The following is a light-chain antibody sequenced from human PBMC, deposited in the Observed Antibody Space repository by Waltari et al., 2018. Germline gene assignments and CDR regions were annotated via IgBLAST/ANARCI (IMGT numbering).Light chain of an antibody. CDR2: RNN. CDR1: SSHIGSNY. J-gene: IGLJ2*01. CDR3: AAWDDSLSGPV. Sequence: QSVLTQPPSASGTPGQRVTISCSGSSSHIGSNYVYWYQPLPGTAPKLLIYRNNPRPSGVPHRFSGSKSGTSASLAISGLRSEDEADYYCAAWDDSLSGPVFGGGTKLTVL. V-gene: IGLV1-47*01.